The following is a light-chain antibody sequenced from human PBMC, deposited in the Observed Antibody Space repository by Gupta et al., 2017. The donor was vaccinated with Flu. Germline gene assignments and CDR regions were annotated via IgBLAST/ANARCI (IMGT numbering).Light chain of an antibody. CDR1: QSITSW. V-gene: IGKV1-5*03. CDR2: KAS. J-gene: IGKJ1*01. CDR3: QQYNSYPWT. Sequence: DLQMTQAPFTLSAFVGDRVTITCRASQSITSWLAWYQQKPGKAPKLLIFKASNLESGVPSRFSGSGSGTEFTLTISSLQPDDFATYYCQQYNSYPWTFGRGTKVEI.